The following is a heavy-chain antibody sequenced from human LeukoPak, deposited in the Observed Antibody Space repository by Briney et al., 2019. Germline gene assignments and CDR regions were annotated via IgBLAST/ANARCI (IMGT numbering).Heavy chain of an antibody. CDR1: GFTFSSYS. J-gene: IGHJ4*02. Sequence: GGSLRLSCAASGFTFSSYSMNWVRQAPGKGLVWISYISSSSSTIYYTDSVKGRFTISRDNAKNSLYLQMNSLRDEDTALYYCARVPYSTGAFDYWGQGTLVTVSS. CDR2: ISSSSSTI. V-gene: IGHV3-48*02. CDR3: ARVPYSTGAFDY. D-gene: IGHD6-19*01.